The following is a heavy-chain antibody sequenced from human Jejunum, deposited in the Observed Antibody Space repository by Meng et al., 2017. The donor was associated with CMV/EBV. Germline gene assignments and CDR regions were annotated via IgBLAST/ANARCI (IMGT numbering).Heavy chain of an antibody. J-gene: IGHJ4*02. CDR3: GRLSDS. Sequence: SLTISCAASGFTFSDYWMTWVRQAPGKGLEWVANIRQDASEKFYADSVKGRFTISRDNAKSSLYLQMNSLRGEDTAVYYCGRLSDSWGQGTLVTVSS. CDR2: IRQDASEK. V-gene: IGHV3-7*01. CDR1: GFTFSDYW.